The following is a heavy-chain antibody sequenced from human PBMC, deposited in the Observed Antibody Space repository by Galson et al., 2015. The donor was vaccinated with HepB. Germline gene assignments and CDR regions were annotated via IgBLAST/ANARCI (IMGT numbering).Heavy chain of an antibody. J-gene: IGHJ4*02. V-gene: IGHV3-23*01. Sequence: SLRLSCAASGFTFSSYAMSWVRQAPGKGLEWVSAISGSGGSTYYADSVKGRFTISRDNSKNTLYLQMNSLRAEDTAVYYCAKDLAVAGRCESFDYWGQGTLVTVSS. CDR3: AKDLAVAGRCESFDY. CDR1: GFTFSSYA. D-gene: IGHD6-19*01. CDR2: ISGSGGST.